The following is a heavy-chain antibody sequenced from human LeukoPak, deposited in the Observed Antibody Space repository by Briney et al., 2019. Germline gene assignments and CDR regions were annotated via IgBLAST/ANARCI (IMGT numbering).Heavy chain of an antibody. V-gene: IGHV4-61*02. J-gene: IGHJ4*02. D-gene: IGHD2-15*01. CDR3: ARAPSTLAPFDY. CDR2: IYTSGST. CDR1: GGSISSGSYY. Sequence: SETLSLTCTVSGGSISSGSYYWSWIRQPAGKGLEWIGRIYTSGSTNYNPSLKSRVTISVDTSKNQFSLKLSSVTAADTAVYYCARAPSTLAPFDYWGQGTLVTVSS.